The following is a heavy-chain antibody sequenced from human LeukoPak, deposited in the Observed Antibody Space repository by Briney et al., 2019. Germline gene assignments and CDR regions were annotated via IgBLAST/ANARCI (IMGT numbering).Heavy chain of an antibody. D-gene: IGHD3-22*01. CDR1: GFTFSSYA. V-gene: IGHV3-23*01. CDR3: AKAPLYYYDSSGYTDY. CDR2: ISGSGGST. J-gene: IGHJ4*02. Sequence: GGSLRLSCAASGFTFSSYAMSWVRQAPGKGLEWVSAISGSGGSTYYADSVKGRFTISRDNSKNTLYLQMNSLRAEDTAVYYCAKAPLYYYDSSGYTDYWGQGPLVTVSS.